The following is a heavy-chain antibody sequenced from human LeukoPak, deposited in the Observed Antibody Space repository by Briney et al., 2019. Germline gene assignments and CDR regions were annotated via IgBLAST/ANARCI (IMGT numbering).Heavy chain of an antibody. Sequence: SETLSLTCTVSGGSISSYYWSWIRQPPGKGLEWIGYIYTSGSTNYNPSLKSRVTISVDTSENQFSLKLSSVTAADTAVYYCARHRRITMVRGVINWFDPWGQGTLVTVSS. CDR2: IYTSGST. D-gene: IGHD3-10*01. CDR1: GGSISSYY. CDR3: ARHRRITMVRGVINWFDP. V-gene: IGHV4-4*09. J-gene: IGHJ5*02.